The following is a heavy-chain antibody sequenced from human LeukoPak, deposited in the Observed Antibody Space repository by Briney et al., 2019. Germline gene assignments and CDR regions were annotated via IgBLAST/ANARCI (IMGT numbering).Heavy chain of an antibody. V-gene: IGHV3-21*01. CDR3: ARQVGVDDALDI. J-gene: IGHJ3*02. CDR1: GFTFNTYS. Sequence: GGSLRLSCAASGFTFNTYSVNWVRQAPGKGLEWVSSISSGSSYIFYADSMKGRFTISRDNAKTSLYLQMNSLRAEDTAVYYCARQVGVDDALDIWGQGTKVTVSS. D-gene: IGHD1-26*01. CDR2: ISSGSSYI.